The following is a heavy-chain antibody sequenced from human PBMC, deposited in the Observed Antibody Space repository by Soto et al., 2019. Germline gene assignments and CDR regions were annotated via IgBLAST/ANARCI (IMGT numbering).Heavy chain of an antibody. J-gene: IGHJ4*02. CDR1: GYTFTSYY. Sequence: QVQLVQSGAEVKKPGASVQVSCKASGYTFTSYYMHWVRQAPGQGLEWMGIINPSGGSTSYAQKFQGRVTMTRDTSTSTVYMELSSLRSEDTAVYYCARDNCSGGSCYGHWGQGTLVTVSS. CDR2: INPSGGST. D-gene: IGHD2-15*01. CDR3: ARDNCSGGSCYGH. V-gene: IGHV1-46*03.